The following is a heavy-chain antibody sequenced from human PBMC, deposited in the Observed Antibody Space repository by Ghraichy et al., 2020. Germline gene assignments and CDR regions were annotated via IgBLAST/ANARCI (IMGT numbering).Heavy chain of an antibody. CDR2: IGGSGGST. CDR1: GFAFSSYA. D-gene: IGHD2-2*01. CDR3: AKDRGYCSSTSCYGFDY. J-gene: IGHJ4*02. Sequence: GGSLRLSCVASGFAFSSYAMSWVRQAPGKGLEWVSGIGGSGGSTYYADSVKGRFTISRDNSKNTLYLQMNSLRADDTAVYYCAKDRGYCSSTSCYGFDYWGQGTLVTVSS. V-gene: IGHV3-23*01.